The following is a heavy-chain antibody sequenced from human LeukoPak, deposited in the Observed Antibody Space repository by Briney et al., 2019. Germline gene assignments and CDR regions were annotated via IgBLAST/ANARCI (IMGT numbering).Heavy chain of an antibody. J-gene: IGHJ4*02. V-gene: IGHV3-23*01. Sequence: GGSLRLSCVASGFNFDIFAMSWVRQSPGGGLEWVASLGRSGGRKNYADSVKGRFTISRDNSKNTLYLQMNSLRAEDTAVYYCAKDSDSSGYHLGRYYWGQGTLVTVSS. CDR1: GFNFDIFA. D-gene: IGHD3-22*01. CDR3: AKDSDSSGYHLGRYY. CDR2: LGRSGGRK.